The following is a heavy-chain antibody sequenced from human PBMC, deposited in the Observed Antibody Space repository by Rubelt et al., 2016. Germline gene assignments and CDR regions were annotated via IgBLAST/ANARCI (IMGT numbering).Heavy chain of an antibody. V-gene: IGHV3-74*02. CDR3: TRAVTGTNDY. CDR2: IEGNGSIT. CDR1: GFTFRTYW. D-gene: IGHD1-1*01. J-gene: IGHJ4*02. Sequence: EVQLLESGGGLVQPGGSMRLSCAASGFTFRTYWMHWVRQAPGKGLVCVSHIEGNGSITNYADSVKGRFNISRDNDKNTLSLQMNRLRAEDTDVYYCTRAVTGTNDYWGQGTLVTVSS.